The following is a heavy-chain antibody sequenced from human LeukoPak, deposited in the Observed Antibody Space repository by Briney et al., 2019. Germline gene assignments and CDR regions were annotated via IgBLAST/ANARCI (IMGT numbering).Heavy chain of an antibody. CDR2: ISGSGGST. D-gene: IGHD3-22*01. CDR3: AKSGNYYDSSGYYYVSPAGFDP. J-gene: IGHJ5*02. V-gene: IGHV3-23*01. Sequence: GGSLRLSCAASGFTFSSYAMSWVRQAPGKGLEWVSAISGSGGSTYYADSVKGRFTISRDNSKNTLYLQMNSLRAEDTAVYYCAKSGNYYDSSGYYYVSPAGFDPWGQGTLVTVSS. CDR1: GFTFSSYA.